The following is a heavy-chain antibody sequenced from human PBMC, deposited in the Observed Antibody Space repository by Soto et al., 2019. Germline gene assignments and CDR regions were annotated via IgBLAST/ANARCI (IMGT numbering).Heavy chain of an antibody. D-gene: IGHD3-10*01. CDR1: GDSISSSKYF. Sequence: SETLSLTCTVSGDSISSSKYFWGWIRQPPGKGLEGIGTIFYSGSTYYNPSLKSRVTISVDTSKNQFSLKLTSVTAADTALYYCARRYGWSYFDYWGQGSLVTVSS. CDR2: IFYSGST. J-gene: IGHJ4*02. V-gene: IGHV4-39*01. CDR3: ARRYGWSYFDY.